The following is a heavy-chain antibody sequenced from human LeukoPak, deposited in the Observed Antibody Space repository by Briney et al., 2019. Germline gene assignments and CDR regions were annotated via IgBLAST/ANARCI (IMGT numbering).Heavy chain of an antibody. CDR2: IRSSSSSI. D-gene: IGHD3-3*01. CDR1: GFTSSSYE. V-gene: IGHV3-48*01. J-gene: IGHJ3*02. CDR3: ARDATGSNFWSGYDAFDI. Sequence: GGSLRLSCAASGFTSSSYEMNWVRQAPGKGLEWVSYIRSSSSSIYYADSVKGRFTISRDNAKNLLYLQMNSLRAEDTAVYYCARDATGSNFWSGYDAFDIWGQGTMVTVSS.